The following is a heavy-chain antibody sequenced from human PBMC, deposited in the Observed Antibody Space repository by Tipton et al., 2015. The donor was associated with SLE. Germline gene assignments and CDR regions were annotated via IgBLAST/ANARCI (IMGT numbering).Heavy chain of an antibody. D-gene: IGHD2-21*01. CDR3: ARDGGDYWYFDL. CDR1: GGSISSYY. Sequence: TLSLTCTVSGGSISSYYWGWIRQPPGKGLEWIGNIYYSGSTYYNPSLKSRVTISVDTSKNQFSLKLSSVTAADTAVYYCARDGGDYWYFDLWGRGTLVTVSS. CDR2: IYYSGST. J-gene: IGHJ2*01. V-gene: IGHV4-59*01.